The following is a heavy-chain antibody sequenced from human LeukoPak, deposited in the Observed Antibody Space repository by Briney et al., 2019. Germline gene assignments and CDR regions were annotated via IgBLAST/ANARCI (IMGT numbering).Heavy chain of an antibody. Sequence: PGGSLRLSCAASGFTFSSYEMNWVRQAPGKGLEWVSYISSSGSTTYYADSVKGRFTISRDNSKNTLYLQMNSLRAEDTAVYYCAKDGGGYYPYYYYYMDVWGKGTTVTISS. V-gene: IGHV3-48*03. J-gene: IGHJ6*03. CDR1: GFTFSSYE. CDR2: ISSSGSTT. D-gene: IGHD3-22*01. CDR3: AKDGGGYYPYYYYYMDV.